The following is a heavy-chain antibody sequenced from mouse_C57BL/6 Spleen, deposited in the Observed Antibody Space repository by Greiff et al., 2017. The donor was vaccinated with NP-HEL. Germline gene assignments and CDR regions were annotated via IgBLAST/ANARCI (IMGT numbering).Heavy chain of an antibody. Sequence: VQLQQSGPELVKPGASVKIPCKASGYTFTDYNMDWVKQSHGKSLEWIGDINPNNGGTIYNQKFKGKATLTVDKSSSTAYMELRSLTSEDTAVYYCARYDYDREYYAMDYWGQGTSVTVSS. V-gene: IGHV1-18*01. CDR1: GYTFTDYN. CDR3: ARYDYDREYYAMDY. CDR2: INPNNGGT. D-gene: IGHD2-4*01. J-gene: IGHJ4*01.